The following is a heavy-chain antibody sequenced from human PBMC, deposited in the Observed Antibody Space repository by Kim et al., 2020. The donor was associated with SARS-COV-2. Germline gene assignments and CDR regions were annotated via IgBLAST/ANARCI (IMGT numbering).Heavy chain of an antibody. D-gene: IGHD2-2*01. CDR1: GGSISSGGYY. V-gene: IGHV4-31*03. J-gene: IGHJ5*02. CDR3: ARVWTLCSSTSCKRPQNWFDP. CDR2: IYYSGST. Sequence: SETLSLTCTVSGGSISSGGYYWSWIRQHPGKGLEWIGYIYYSGSTYYNPSLKSRVNISVDTSKNQFSLKLSSVTAADTAVYYCARVWTLCSSTSCKRPQNWFDPWGQGTLVTVSS.